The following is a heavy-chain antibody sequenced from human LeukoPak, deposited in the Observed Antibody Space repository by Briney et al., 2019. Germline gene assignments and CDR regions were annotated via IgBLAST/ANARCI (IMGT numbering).Heavy chain of an antibody. J-gene: IGHJ4*02. V-gene: IGHV4-34*01. Sequence: SETLSLTCAVYGGSFRGYYWSWIRQPPGKGLEWIGEINHSGSTNYNPSLKSRVTISVDTSKNQFSLKLSSVTAADTAVYYCARGIAAAGVYFDYWGQGTLVTVSS. CDR3: ARGIAAAGVYFDY. CDR1: GGSFRGYY. D-gene: IGHD6-13*01. CDR2: INHSGST.